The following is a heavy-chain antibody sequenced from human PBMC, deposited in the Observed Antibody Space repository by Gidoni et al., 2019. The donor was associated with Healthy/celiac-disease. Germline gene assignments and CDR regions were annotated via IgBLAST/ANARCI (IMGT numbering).Heavy chain of an antibody. D-gene: IGHD3-10*01. CDR3: ARSGRRGGNSRSPNSRYFDL. Sequence: QVQLQQWGAGLLKLSETLSLTCAVYGGSFSGYYWSWIRQPPGKGLEWIGEINHSGSTNYNPSLKSRVTISVDTSKNQFSLKLSSVTAADTAVYYCARSGRRGGNSRSPNSRYFDLWGRGTLVTVSS. CDR2: INHSGST. V-gene: IGHV4-34*01. J-gene: IGHJ2*01. CDR1: GGSFSGYY.